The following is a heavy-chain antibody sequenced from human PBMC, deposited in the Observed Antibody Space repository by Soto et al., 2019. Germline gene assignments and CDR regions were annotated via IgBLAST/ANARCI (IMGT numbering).Heavy chain of an antibody. J-gene: IGHJ3*02. Sequence: EVQLVESGGGVVRPGGSLRLSCAASGFTFDDYGMSWVRQAPGKGLEWVSGINWNGGSTGYADSVKGRFTISRDNAKNSLYLQRNSLRAEDTALYYCASLHYYDSSVEGEDAFDIWGQGTMVTVSS. CDR1: GFTFDDYG. V-gene: IGHV3-20*04. CDR2: INWNGGST. CDR3: ASLHYYDSSVEGEDAFDI. D-gene: IGHD3-22*01.